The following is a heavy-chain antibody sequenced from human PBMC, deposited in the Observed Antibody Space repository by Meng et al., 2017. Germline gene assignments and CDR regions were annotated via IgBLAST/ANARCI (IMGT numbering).Heavy chain of an antibody. J-gene: IGHJ5*02. Sequence: QVQLQESGPRLVRPSQTLSLTRTVSGASISSAVFWIWIRQPPGKDLEWIGYISYSGATHYNPSLKSRLTISVDTAKNQFSLSLSSVTAADTAGYYCARVVGDCASCYKGWFDPWGQGTLVTVSS. CDR1: GASISSAVF. V-gene: IGHV4-30-4*01. D-gene: IGHD2-2*02. CDR2: ISYSGAT. CDR3: ARVVGDCASCYKGWFDP.